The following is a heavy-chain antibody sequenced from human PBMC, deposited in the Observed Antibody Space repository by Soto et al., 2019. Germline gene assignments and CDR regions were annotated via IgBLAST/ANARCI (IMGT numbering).Heavy chain of an antibody. D-gene: IGHD2-8*01. CDR1: GGTFSSSA. V-gene: IGHV1-69*01. Sequence: QVQLVQSGAEVKNPGSSVKVSCKASGGTFSSSAISWVRQAPGQGLELMGGIIPIFGTANYAQKFQVRITMTADESTSTAYLELSSLRSEDTAVYYCANVGTVRSSGVIDPWGKGTLVTVSS. CDR3: ANVGTVRSSGVIDP. CDR2: IIPIFGTA. J-gene: IGHJ5*02.